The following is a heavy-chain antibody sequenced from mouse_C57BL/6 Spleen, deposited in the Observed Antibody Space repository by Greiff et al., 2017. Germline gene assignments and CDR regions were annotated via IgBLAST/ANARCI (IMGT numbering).Heavy chain of an antibody. CDR3: TGRGYDSYYYDY. CDR2: IDPETGGT. J-gene: IGHJ2*01. V-gene: IGHV1-15*01. Sequence: VQLQQSGAELVRPGASVTLSCKASGYTFTASEMHWVKQTPVHGLEWIGAIDPETGGTAYKQKFKGKALLTADNSSSPAYMEHSSLTSEDSAVYYCTGRGYDSYYYDYWGQGTTLTVSS. D-gene: IGHD2-4*01. CDR1: GYTFTASE.